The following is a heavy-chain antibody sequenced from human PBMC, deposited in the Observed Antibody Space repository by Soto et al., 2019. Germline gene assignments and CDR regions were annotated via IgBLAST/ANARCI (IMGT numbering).Heavy chain of an antibody. CDR3: AKVRVPVYYDILTGYYHDAFDI. J-gene: IGHJ3*02. CDR2: ISYDGSNK. V-gene: IGHV3-30*18. Sequence: QVQLVESGGGVVQPGRSLRLSCAASGFTFSSYGMHWVRQAPGKGLEWVAVISYDGSNKYYADSVKGRFTISRDNSKNTLYLQMNSLRAEDTAVYYCAKVRVPVYYDILTGYYHDAFDIWGQGTMVTVSS. D-gene: IGHD3-9*01. CDR1: GFTFSSYG.